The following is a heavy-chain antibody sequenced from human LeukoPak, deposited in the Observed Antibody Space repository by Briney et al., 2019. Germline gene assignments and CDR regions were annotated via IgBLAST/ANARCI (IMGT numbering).Heavy chain of an antibody. V-gene: IGHV3-30-3*01. D-gene: IGHD6-6*01. J-gene: IGHJ4*02. CDR2: VSYDGSYE. Sequence: PGGSLRLSCAASGFTFSSYAMYWVRQAPGEGLEWVAVVSYDGSYEYYIESVKGRFTISRDNSKNVLYLQMNSPRVEDTAVYYCARELTRRFDYWGQGTLVTVSS. CDR1: GFTFSSYA. CDR3: ARELTRRFDY.